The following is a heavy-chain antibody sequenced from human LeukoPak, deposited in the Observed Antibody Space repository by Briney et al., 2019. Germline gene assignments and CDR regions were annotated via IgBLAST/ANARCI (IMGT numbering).Heavy chain of an antibody. CDR2: IIPIFGTA. J-gene: IGHJ5*02. V-gene: IGHV1-69*06. D-gene: IGHD4-23*01. Sequence: SVKVSCKASGGTFSSYAISWVRQAPGQGLEWMGGIIPIFGTANYAQKFQGRVTITADKSTSTAYMELSSLRSEDTAVYYCARDHPGYGGNLPTHTWGQGTLVTVSS. CDR3: ARDHPGYGGNLPTHT. CDR1: GGTFSSYA.